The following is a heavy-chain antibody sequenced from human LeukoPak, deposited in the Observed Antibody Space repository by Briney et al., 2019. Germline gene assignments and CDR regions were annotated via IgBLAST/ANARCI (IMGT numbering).Heavy chain of an antibody. D-gene: IGHD1-26*01. CDR2: ISRSGGRI. J-gene: IGHJ3*01. CDR1: GFTLSDFA. Sequence: PGGSLRLSCTASGFTLSDFAMIWVRQAPGKGLEWVSSISRSGGRIDYADSVKGRFTISRDNANSTVYVQMNSLRAEATAVYYCAKVFGGWELRDGFDVWGEGTMVTVSS. V-gene: IGHV3-23*01. CDR3: AKVFGGWELRDGFDV.